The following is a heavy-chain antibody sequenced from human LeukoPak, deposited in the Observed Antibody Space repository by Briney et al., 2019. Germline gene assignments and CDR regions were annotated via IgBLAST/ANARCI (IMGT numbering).Heavy chain of an antibody. J-gene: IGHJ4*02. D-gene: IGHD3-22*01. CDR2: IRSTSSSM. CDR1: GFILSNYE. CDR3: ARDKDSSSSLDY. Sequence: PGGSLRLSCAASGFILSNYEMNWVRQAPGKGLEWISCIRSTSSSMYYGDSVKGRFTISRDNAKKSLYLQMNRLRAQDTAVYYCARDKDSSSSLDYWGQGTLVTVSS. V-gene: IGHV3-48*03.